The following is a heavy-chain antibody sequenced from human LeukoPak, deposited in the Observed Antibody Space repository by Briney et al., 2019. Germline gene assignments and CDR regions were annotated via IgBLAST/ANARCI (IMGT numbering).Heavy chain of an antibody. J-gene: IGHJ4*02. CDR3: ASDLTGYSDY. Sequence: GGSLRLSCAASGFTFSNYWIHWVRQAPGKGLVWVSRINTDGSITSYADSVKGRLTISRDNAKSTLYLQMNSLRAEDTAVYYCASDLTGYSDYWGQGTLVTVSS. CDR2: INTDGSIT. CDR1: GFTFSNYW. D-gene: IGHD1-14*01. V-gene: IGHV3-74*01.